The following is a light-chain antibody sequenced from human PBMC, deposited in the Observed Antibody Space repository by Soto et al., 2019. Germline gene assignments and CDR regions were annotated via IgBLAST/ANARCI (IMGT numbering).Light chain of an antibody. Sequence: EIVMTPSPATLSVSPVETATLSCRASQSVSNNVAWYQQKPGQAPRLLILGASTRATGIPARFSGSGSGTDFTLTISRLEPEDFAVYYCQQYGSSPRTFGQGTKVDIK. CDR1: QSVSNN. CDR3: QQYGSSPRT. CDR2: GAS. J-gene: IGKJ1*01. V-gene: IGKV3-15*01.